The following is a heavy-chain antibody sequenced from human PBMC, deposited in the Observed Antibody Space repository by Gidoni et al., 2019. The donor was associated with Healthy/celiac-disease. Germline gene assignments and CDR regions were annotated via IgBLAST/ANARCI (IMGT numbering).Heavy chain of an antibody. D-gene: IGHD3-22*01. J-gene: IGHJ3*02. CDR1: GGFFSGYY. CDR3: ARAGETAPPNYYDSSGTDAFDI. CDR2: INHSDST. V-gene: IGHV4-34*01. Sequence: QVQLQQWGAGLLKPSETLSLTCAVYGGFFSGYYWSWIRQPPGKGLEWIGDINHSDSTNYNPSLKSRVTISVDTSKNQFSLKLSSVTAADTAVYYCARAGETAPPNYYDSSGTDAFDIWGQGTMVTVSS.